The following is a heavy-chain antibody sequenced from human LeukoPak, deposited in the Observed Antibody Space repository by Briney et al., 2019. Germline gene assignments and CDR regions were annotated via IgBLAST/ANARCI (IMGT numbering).Heavy chain of an antibody. CDR1: GGSISSYF. CDR2: IYDSGST. Sequence: SETLSLTCTVSGGSISSYFWSWIRQPPGKGLEWIGYIYDSGSTNYNPPLKSRVTISADTSKNQFSLRLSSVTAADTAVYYCAREFDFSGYFVYWGQGTLVTVSS. V-gene: IGHV4-59*01. J-gene: IGHJ4*02. CDR3: AREFDFSGYFVY. D-gene: IGHD3-9*01.